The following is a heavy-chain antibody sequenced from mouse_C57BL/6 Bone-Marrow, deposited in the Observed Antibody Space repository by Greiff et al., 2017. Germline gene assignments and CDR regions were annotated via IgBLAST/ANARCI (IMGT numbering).Heavy chain of an antibody. CDR3: ARLIRLFAY. J-gene: IGHJ3*01. CDR2: ISSGGSST. CDR1: GFTFSSYG. D-gene: IGHD3-2*02. Sequence: EVHLVESGGDLVKPGGSLKLSCAASGFTFSSYGMSWVRQTPDKRLEWVATISSGGSSTYYPDSVKGRFTISRDNSKNTLYLQMSILKSEDTAMYYCARLIRLFAYWGQGTLVTVSA. V-gene: IGHV5-6*01.